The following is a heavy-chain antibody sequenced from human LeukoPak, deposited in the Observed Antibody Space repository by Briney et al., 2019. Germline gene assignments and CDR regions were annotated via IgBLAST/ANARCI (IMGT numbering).Heavy chain of an antibody. J-gene: IGHJ4*02. V-gene: IGHV1-18*01. Sequence: ASVKVSCKASGYTFTSYGISWVRQAPGQGLEWMGWISAYNGNTNYAQKLQGRVTMTTDTSTSTAYMELRSLRSDDTAMYYCARDVNDSSGSLFGYWGQGTLVTVSS. CDR3: ARDVNDSSGSLFGY. CDR1: GYTFTSYG. D-gene: IGHD3-22*01. CDR2: ISAYNGNT.